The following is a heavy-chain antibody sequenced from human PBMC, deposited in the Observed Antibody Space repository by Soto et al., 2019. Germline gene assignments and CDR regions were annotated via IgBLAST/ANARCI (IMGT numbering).Heavy chain of an antibody. J-gene: IGHJ4*02. CDR3: AKHEGSCSSTTCSTFDY. CDR1: GFTFTNYW. D-gene: IGHD2-2*01. Sequence: GESLKISCRGSGFTFTNYWIAWVRQMPEKGLEWMGVIYPGDSETSYSPSFQGRVTISADKSINTAYLQWSSLKASDTAMYYCAKHEGSCSSTTCSTFDYWGQGTLVTVSS. CDR2: IYPGDSET. V-gene: IGHV5-51*01.